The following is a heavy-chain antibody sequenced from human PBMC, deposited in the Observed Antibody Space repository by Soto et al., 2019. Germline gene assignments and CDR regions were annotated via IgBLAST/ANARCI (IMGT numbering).Heavy chain of an antibody. V-gene: IGHV6-1*01. J-gene: IGHJ4*02. D-gene: IGHD6-13*01. Sequence: QTLSLTCAISGDSVSSNSAAWNWIRQSPSRGLEWLGRAYYRSKWYNDYAVSVKSRITINPDTSKNQFSLQQNSVTPEDTAVYYCARGYCAYSSSWYVLDYWGQGTLVTVSA. CDR1: GDSVSSNSAA. CDR3: ARGYCAYSSSWYVLDY. CDR2: AYYRSKWYN.